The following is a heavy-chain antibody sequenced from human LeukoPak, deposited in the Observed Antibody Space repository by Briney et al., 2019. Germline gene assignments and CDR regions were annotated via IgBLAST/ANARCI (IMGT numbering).Heavy chain of an antibody. CDR1: GFTFSSYG. J-gene: IGHJ4*02. D-gene: IGHD6-19*01. Sequence: PGRSLRLSCAASGFTFSSYGMHWVRQAPGKGLEWVAVISYDGSTKYYADSVKGRFTISRDNSKNTLYLQMNSLRAEDTAVYYCAKDVEAWGYSSGWQIDYWGQGTLVTVSS. CDR2: ISYDGSTK. CDR3: AKDVEAWGYSSGWQIDY. V-gene: IGHV3-30*18.